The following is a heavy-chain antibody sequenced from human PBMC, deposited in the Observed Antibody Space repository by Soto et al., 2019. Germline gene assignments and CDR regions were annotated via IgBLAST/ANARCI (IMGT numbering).Heavy chain of an antibody. CDR1: GFTVSSNY. V-gene: IGHV3-33*08. J-gene: IGHJ6*02. Sequence: GGSLRLSCAASGFTVSSNYMHWVRQAPGKGLEWVAVIWYDGSNKYYADSVKGRFTISRDNSKNTLYLQMNSLRAEDTAVYYCARDRIYGSGSYSYYYYYGMDVWGQGTTVTVSS. D-gene: IGHD3-10*01. CDR2: IWYDGSNK. CDR3: ARDRIYGSGSYSYYYYYGMDV.